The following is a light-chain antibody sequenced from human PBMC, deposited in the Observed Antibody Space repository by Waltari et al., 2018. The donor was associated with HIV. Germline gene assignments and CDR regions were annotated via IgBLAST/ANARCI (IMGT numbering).Light chain of an antibody. V-gene: IGLV2-23*02. Sequence: QSALTQPASVSGSPGQSITISCTGTSSDVGSYNLVSWYQQHPGKDPKLMIYEVSKRPSGVSNRFSGSKAGNTASLTVSGLQAEDDADYYCCSYAGSGDVFGTGTKVTVL. CDR3: CSYAGSGDV. CDR1: SSDVGSYNL. CDR2: EVS. J-gene: IGLJ1*01.